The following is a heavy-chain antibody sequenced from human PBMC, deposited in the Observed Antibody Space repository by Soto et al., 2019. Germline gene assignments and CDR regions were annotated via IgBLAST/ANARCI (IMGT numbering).Heavy chain of an antibody. CDR2: ISGAGGST. V-gene: IGHV3-23*01. CDR3: ARVRGLYGSGSRYYMDV. J-gene: IGHJ6*03. CDR1: RFTFSDYA. Sequence: EVQLLESGGGLVQPGGSLRVFCAASRFTFSDYAMSWVRQAPGKGLEWVSAISGAGGSTYYADSVKGRLTISRDNSKNTVYLQMNSLRDGDTAVYYCARVRGLYGSGSRYYMDVWGKGTTVTASS. D-gene: IGHD3-10*01.